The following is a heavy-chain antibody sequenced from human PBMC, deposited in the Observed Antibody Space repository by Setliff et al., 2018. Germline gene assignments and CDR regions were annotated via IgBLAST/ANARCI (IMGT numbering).Heavy chain of an antibody. J-gene: IGHJ6*03. V-gene: IGHV4-39*07. CDR1: GASITNINYY. Sequence: SETLSLTCTVSGASITNINYYWGLIRQPPGKGLEWIGSIFYSGRTFYNPSLKSRVTISVDTSKNQLSLKLKSVTAADTAVYYCARGITSGGYWGQSSHYLDVWGKGTTVTVSS. D-gene: IGHD3-10*01. CDR3: ARGITSGGYWGQSSHYLDV. CDR2: IFYSGRT.